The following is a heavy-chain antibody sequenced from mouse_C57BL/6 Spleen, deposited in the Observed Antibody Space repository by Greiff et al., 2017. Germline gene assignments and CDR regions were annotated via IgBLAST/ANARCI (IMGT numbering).Heavy chain of an antibody. CDR1: GYTFTSYW. CDR2: IHPNSGST. V-gene: IGHV1-64*01. J-gene: IGHJ4*01. CDR3: ARSWYGTHYYAMDY. D-gene: IGHD2-10*02. Sequence: VQLQESGAELVKPGASVKLSCKASGYTFTSYWMHWVKQRPGQGLEWIGMIHPNSGSTNYNEKFKSKATLTVDKSYSTAYMQLSSLTSEDSAVYYCARSWYGTHYYAMDYWGQGTSVTVSS.